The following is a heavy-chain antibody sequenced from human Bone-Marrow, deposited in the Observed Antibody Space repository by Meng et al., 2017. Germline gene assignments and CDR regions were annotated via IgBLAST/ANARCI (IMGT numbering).Heavy chain of an antibody. CDR3: ARAGSGIVVVLDP. J-gene: IGHJ5*02. CDR2: IYYSGST. Sequence: RLQLRESGPGLVKPSEPLSLTCTVSGGSISRSSYYWGWIRQPPGKGLEWIGSIYYSGSTYYNPSLKSRVTISVDTSKNQFSLKLSSVTAADTAVYYCARAGSGIVVVLDPWGQGTLVTVSS. D-gene: IGHD2-2*01. CDR1: GGSISRSSYY. V-gene: IGHV4-39*06.